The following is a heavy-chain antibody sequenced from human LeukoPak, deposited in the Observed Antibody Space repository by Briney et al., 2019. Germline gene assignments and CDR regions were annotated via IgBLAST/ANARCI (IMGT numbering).Heavy chain of an antibody. CDR1: NFMFSNYD. CDR3: AKDRGGNFDSNPRRFYYYMDV. D-gene: IGHD3-9*01. Sequence: GGSLRLSCAASNFMFSNYDMNWARQAAGKGLEWVAFIRYDGSYKNSAESVQGRLTISRDNSRNTLYLQMSRLRAEDTAVYYCAKDRGGNFDSNPRRFYYYMDVWGKGTTVTVSS. J-gene: IGHJ6*03. CDR2: IRYDGSYK. V-gene: IGHV3-30*02.